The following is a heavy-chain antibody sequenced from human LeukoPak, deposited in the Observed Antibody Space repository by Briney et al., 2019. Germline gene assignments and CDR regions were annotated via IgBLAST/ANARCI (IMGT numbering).Heavy chain of an antibody. CDR1: GGSISSYY. CDR2: IYYSGST. D-gene: IGHD6-13*01. V-gene: IGHV4-59*08. J-gene: IGHJ4*02. Sequence: NPSETLSLTCTVSGGSISSYYWSWIRQPPGKGLEWIGYIYYSGSTNYNPSLKSRVTISVDTSKNQFSLKLSSVTAADTAVYYRARFSPDIAAAGTLDYWGQGTLVTVSS. CDR3: ARFSPDIAAAGTLDY.